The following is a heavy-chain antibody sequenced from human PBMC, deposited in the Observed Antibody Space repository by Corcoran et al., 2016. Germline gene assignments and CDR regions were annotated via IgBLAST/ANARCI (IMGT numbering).Heavy chain of an antibody. Sequence: QVQLQQWGAGLLKPSETLSLTCAVYGGSFSGYYWSWIRQPPGKGLEWIGEINHSGSTNYNPSLKSRVTISVDTSKNQFSLKLSSVTAADTAVYYCAGGSGGGRWCYGMDVWGQGTTVTVSS. D-gene: IGHD2-21*01. CDR2: INHSGST. CDR3: AGGSGGGRWCYGMDV. CDR1: GGSFSGYY. V-gene: IGHV4-34*01. J-gene: IGHJ6*02.